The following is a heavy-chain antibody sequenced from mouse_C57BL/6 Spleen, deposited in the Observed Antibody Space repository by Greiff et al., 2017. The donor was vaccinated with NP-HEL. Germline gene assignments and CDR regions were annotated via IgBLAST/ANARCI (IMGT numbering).Heavy chain of an antibody. D-gene: IGHD1-1*01. CDR2: IDPNSGGT. CDR3: ARKFYYGSSSYWYFDV. CDR1: GYTFTSYW. Sequence: VQLQQPGAELVKPGASVKLSCKASGYTFTSYWMHWVKQRPGRGLEWIGRIDPNSGGTKYNEKFKSKATLTVDKPSSTAYMQLSSLTSEDSAVYYCARKFYYGSSSYWYFDVWGTGTTVTVSS. J-gene: IGHJ1*03. V-gene: IGHV1-72*01.